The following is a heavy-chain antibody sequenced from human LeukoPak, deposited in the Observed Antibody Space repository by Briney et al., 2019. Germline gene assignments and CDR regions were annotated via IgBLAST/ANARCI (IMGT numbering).Heavy chain of an antibody. CDR3: AVGGYDILTGYKSDY. V-gene: IGHV4-34*01. J-gene: IGHJ4*02. D-gene: IGHD3-9*01. CDR1: GGSFSGSY. Sequence: PSETLSLTCAVYGGSFSGSYWSWIRQPPGKGLEWIGEINHSGSTNYNPSLKSRVTISVDTSKNQFSLKLSSVTAADTAVYYCAVGGYDILTGYKSDYWGQGTLVTVSS. CDR2: INHSGST.